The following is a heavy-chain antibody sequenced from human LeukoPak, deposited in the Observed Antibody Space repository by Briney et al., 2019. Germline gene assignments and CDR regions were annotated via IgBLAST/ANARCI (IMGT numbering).Heavy chain of an antibody. V-gene: IGHV3-49*04. CDR2: IRSEPYGGTT. CDR1: GFPLGHYA. Sequence: PGGSLRLSCTTSGFPLGHYAMTWVRQAPGKGLEWVGFIRSEPYGGTTDYAASVKGRFIISRDDSKSIAYLQMNSLKTEDTAVYYCTRNDYRRYFDYWGQGALVTVSS. J-gene: IGHJ4*02. CDR3: TRNDYRRYFDY. D-gene: IGHD1-1*01.